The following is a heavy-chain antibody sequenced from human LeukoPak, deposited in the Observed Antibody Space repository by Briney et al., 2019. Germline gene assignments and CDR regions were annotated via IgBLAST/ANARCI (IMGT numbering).Heavy chain of an antibody. Sequence: GASVKVSCKASGYTFTGYYMHWVRQSPGQGLEWMGWINPNSGGTNYAQKFQGRVTMTRDTSISTAYMELSRLRSDDTAVYYCARDELSGPNNPNSGSYRDAFDIWAKGQWSPSPQ. CDR2: INPNSGGT. CDR1: GYTFTGYY. V-gene: IGHV1-2*02. J-gene: IGHJ3*02. CDR3: ARDELSGPNNPNSGSYRDAFDI. D-gene: IGHD1-26*01.